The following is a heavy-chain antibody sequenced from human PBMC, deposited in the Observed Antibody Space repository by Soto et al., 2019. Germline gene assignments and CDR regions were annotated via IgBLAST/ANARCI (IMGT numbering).Heavy chain of an antibody. Sequence: PSETLSLTCAVSGGSISSGSYYWSWIRQPPGKGLEWIGYIYYSGSTYYNPSLKSRVTISVDTSKNHFSLKLSSVTAADTAVYYCATQEVGGSYVYTFDPWGQGTLVTVS. J-gene: IGHJ5*02. CDR1: GGSISSGSYY. CDR3: ATQEVGGSYVYTFDP. V-gene: IGHV4-39*02. D-gene: IGHD1-26*01. CDR2: IYYSGST.